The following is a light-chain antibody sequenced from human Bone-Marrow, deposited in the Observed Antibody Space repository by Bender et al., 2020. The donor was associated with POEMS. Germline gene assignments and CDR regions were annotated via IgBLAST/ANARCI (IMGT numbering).Light chain of an antibody. J-gene: IGLJ2*01. V-gene: IGLV3-25*03. CDR2: EDS. CDR1: VVAKKY. CDR3: QSADSSVV. Sequence: SYELTQPSSVSVSPGQTARITCSGDVVAKKYVRWFQQRPGQAPVVVIYEDSERPSGIPERFSGSSSGTTVTLTISGVQAEDEADYYCQSADSSVVFGGGTKLTVL.